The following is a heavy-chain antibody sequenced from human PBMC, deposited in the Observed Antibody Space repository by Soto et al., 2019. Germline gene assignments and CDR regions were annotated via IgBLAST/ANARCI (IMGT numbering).Heavy chain of an antibody. CDR2: IYYSGST. D-gene: IGHD2-15*01. CDR1: GGSISSYY. V-gene: IGHV4-59*01. CDR3: ARRSGGSSDWFDP. Sequence: TLSLTCTVSGGSISSYYWSWIRQPPGKGLEWIGYIYYSGSTNYNPSLKSRVTISVDTSKNQFSLKLSSVTAADTAVYYCARRSGGSSDWFDPWGQGTLVTVSS. J-gene: IGHJ5*02.